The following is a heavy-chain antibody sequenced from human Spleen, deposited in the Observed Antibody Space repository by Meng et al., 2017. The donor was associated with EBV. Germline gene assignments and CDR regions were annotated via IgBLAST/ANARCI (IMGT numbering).Heavy chain of an antibody. CDR2: SYYDGSP. D-gene: IGHD2-2*01. V-gene: IGHV4-39*01. J-gene: IGHJ4*02. CDR3: SRVELPAAIGHFGY. CDR1: GGTSRGKCYY. Sequence: RGARLVVVKPTGTGPPTCRAAGGTSRGKCYYWGCHRQAPGKGLESIGGSYYDGSPFYNPSLKGRVSISVDTCKNQFSLKLSSVTAADTAVFYCSRVELPAAIGHFGYWGQGTLVTVSS.